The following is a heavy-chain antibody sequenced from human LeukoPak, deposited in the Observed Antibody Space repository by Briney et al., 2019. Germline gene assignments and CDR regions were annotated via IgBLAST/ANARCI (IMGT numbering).Heavy chain of an antibody. CDR1: GYTFTSYD. J-gene: IGHJ4*02. Sequence: ASVKVSCKASGYTFTSYDINWVRQATGQGLEWMGWMNPNSGNTGYAQKFQGRVTMTTNTSISTAYMELSSLRSEDTAVYYCARDVDGREPFDYWGQGTLVTVSS. CDR2: MNPNSGNT. D-gene: IGHD1-14*01. CDR3: ARDVDGREPFDY. V-gene: IGHV1-8*01.